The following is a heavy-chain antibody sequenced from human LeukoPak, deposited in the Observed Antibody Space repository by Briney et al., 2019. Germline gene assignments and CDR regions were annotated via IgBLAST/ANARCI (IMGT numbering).Heavy chain of an antibody. D-gene: IGHD2-2*01. CDR1: GFTFGSYD. CDR3: ARGGGGIVVVPAAIGQSTPFDY. V-gene: IGHV3-13*05. CDR2: IGTAGDP. Sequence: GGSLRLSCAASGFTFGSYDMHWVRQATGEGLEWVSAIGTAGDPYYPGSVKGRFTISRENAKNSLYLQMNSLRAGDTAVYYCARGGGGIVVVPAAIGQSTPFDYWGQGTLVTVSS. J-gene: IGHJ4*02.